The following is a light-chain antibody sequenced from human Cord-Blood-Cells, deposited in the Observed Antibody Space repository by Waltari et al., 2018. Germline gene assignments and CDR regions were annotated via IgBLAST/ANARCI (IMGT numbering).Light chain of an antibody. CDR1: SSDVGGYNY. CDR3: SSYTSSSYG. CDR2: DVS. J-gene: IGLJ1*01. V-gene: IGLV2-14*03. Sequence: QSALTQPASVSGSPGQSITISCTGTSSDVGGYNYVSWYQQHPGKAPKLMIYDVSNPPSAVSNRCSGSTSGNTASLTISELQAEDEADYYCSSYTSSSYGFGPGTKVTVL.